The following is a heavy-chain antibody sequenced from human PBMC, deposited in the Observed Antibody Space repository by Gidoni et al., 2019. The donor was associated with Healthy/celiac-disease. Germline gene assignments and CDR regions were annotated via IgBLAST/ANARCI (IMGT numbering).Heavy chain of an antibody. Sequence: QVQLVESGGGLVKPGGSLRPSCAAPGFTFSDYYMSWIRQAPGKGLEWVSYISSSSSYTNYADSVKGRFTISRDNAKNSLYLQMNRLRAEDTAVYYCARDEMGGESSSWYTWGQGTTVTVSS. D-gene: IGHD6-13*01. J-gene: IGHJ6*02. CDR2: ISSSSSYT. V-gene: IGHV3-11*05. CDR1: GFTFSDYY. CDR3: ARDEMGGESSSWYT.